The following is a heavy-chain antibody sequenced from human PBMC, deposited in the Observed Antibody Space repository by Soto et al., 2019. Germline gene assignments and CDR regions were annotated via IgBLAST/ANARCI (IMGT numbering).Heavy chain of an antibody. D-gene: IGHD5-18*01. CDR1: GFTFSSYW. Sequence: GGSLRRSGAASGFTFSSYWMHCVRQAPGKGLVWVSRVNSDGSTTTYADSVKGRFTISRDNAKNTLYLQMNSLRTEDSAVYYCARDSETNGYSYDYFDYWGQGTLVTVSS. CDR3: ARDSETNGYSYDYFDY. V-gene: IGHV3-74*01. J-gene: IGHJ4*02. CDR2: VNSDGSTT.